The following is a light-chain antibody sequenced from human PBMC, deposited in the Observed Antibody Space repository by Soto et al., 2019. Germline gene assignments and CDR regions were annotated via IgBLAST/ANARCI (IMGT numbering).Light chain of an antibody. V-gene: IGKV3D-15*01. J-gene: IGKJ4*01. Sequence: EIVMTQSPATLSVSPGERATLSCRASQRVSSNLAWYQQKPGQAPRLLIYGASTRATGIPARFSGSGSGTEFTLTISSLQSEDFAVYYCQQYHNWPLTFGGGTKVEIK. CDR2: GAS. CDR1: QRVSSN. CDR3: QQYHNWPLT.